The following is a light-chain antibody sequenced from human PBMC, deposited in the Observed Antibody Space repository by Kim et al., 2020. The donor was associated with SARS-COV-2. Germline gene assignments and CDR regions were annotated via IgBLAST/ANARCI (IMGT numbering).Light chain of an antibody. CDR3: SSYTSSVSWV. J-gene: IGLJ3*02. CDR2: DVS. CDR1: SSDIGAYDL. Sequence: QSALTQSASVSGSPGQSVTISCTGTSSDIGAYDLVSWFQHHPGRAPRLMIYDVSQRPSRVSTRFSGSKSGNTASLTISGLQAEDEADYYCSSYTSSVSWVFGGGTQLTV. V-gene: IGLV2-14*03.